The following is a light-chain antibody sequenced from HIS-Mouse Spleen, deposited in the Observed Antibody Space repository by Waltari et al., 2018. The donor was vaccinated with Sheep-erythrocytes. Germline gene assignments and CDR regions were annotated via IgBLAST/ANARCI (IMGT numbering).Light chain of an antibody. V-gene: IGLV3-10*01. CDR1: ALPKKY. CDR3: YSTDSSGNHRV. Sequence: SYELTQPPSVSVSPAQTARIPCPGDALPKKYAYWYQQKSGQAPVLVIYEDSKRPSGIPERFSGSSSGTMATLTISGAQVEDEADYYCYSTDSSGNHRVFGTGTKVTVL. CDR2: EDS. J-gene: IGLJ1*01.